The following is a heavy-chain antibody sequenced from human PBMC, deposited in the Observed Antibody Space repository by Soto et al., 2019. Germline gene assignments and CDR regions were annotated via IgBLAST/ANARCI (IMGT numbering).Heavy chain of an antibody. J-gene: IGHJ6*02. V-gene: IGHV1-8*01. CDR2: MNPHSGNT. Sequence: QVQLVQSGAEVKKPGASVKVSCKASGYTVTSYDINWVRQATGQGLEWMGWMNPHSGNTGYAQKFQGRVTMTRNTSISTDYMELSSLRSEDTAVYSCARVLRRNYYYGMDVWCQGTTVTVSS. CDR1: GYTVTSYD. CDR3: ARVLRRNYYYGMDV.